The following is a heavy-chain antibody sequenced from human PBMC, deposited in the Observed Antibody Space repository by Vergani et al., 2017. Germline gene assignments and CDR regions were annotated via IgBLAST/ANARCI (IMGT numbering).Heavy chain of an antibody. D-gene: IGHD3-3*01. Sequence: QVQLQESGPGLVKPSQTLSLTCTVSGGSISSGGYYWSWIRQHPGKGLEWIGYTYYSGSTYYNPSLKSRVTISVDTSKNQFSLKLSSVTAADTAVYYCARVDYDFWMEGFDPWGQGTLVTVSS. J-gene: IGHJ5*02. CDR3: ARVDYDFWMEGFDP. V-gene: IGHV4-31*03. CDR1: GGSISSGGYY. CDR2: TYYSGST.